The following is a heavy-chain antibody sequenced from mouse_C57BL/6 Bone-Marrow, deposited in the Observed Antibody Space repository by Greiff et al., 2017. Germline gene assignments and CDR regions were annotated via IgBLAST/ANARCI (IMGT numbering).Heavy chain of an antibody. Sequence: QVHVKQPGAELVRPGTSVKLSCKASGYTFTSYWMHWVKQRPGQGLEWIGVIDPSDSYTNYNQKFKGKATLTVDTSSSTAYMQLSSLTSEDSAVYYCARDGYYDYFDYWGQGTTLTVS. V-gene: IGHV1-59*01. J-gene: IGHJ2*01. CDR1: GYTFTSYW. CDR2: IDPSDSYT. CDR3: ARDGYYDYFDY. D-gene: IGHD2-3*01.